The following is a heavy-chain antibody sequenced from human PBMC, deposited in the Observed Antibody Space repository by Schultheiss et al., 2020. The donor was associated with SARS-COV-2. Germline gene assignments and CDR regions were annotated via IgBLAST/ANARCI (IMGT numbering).Heavy chain of an antibody. D-gene: IGHD1-7*01. CDR2: IYPGDSDT. CDR3: ARGDNWNSPDY. V-gene: IGHV5-51*01. CDR1: GYRFTNYW. Sequence: GESLKISCQGSGYRFTNYWISWVRQKPGKGLEWMGIIYPGDSDTRYSPSFQGQVSISADNSISTAYLQWSSLKASDSAMYYCARGDNWNSPDYWGQGTLVTVSS. J-gene: IGHJ4*02.